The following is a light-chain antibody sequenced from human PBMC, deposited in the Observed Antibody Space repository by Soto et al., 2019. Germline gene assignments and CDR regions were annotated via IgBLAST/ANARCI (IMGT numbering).Light chain of an antibody. J-gene: IGKJ1*01. V-gene: IGKV1-39*01. CDR3: QRSYITPWT. Sequence: DIQMTQSPSSLSASVEDRVTITCRASQSISTHLSWYQQTPGKAPKLLIYAASSLQSGIPSRFSGSGSGTDFTLTISSLQPEDFATYYCQRSYITPWTFGPGTKVEIK. CDR2: AAS. CDR1: QSISTH.